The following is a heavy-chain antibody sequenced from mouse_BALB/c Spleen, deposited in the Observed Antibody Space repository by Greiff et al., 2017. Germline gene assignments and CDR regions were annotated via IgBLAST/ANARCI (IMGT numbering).Heavy chain of an antibody. Sequence: VQLQQSGAELVRSGASVKLSCTASGFNIKDYYMHWVKQRPEQGLEWIGWIDPENGNTKYDPKFQGKATITADTSSNTAYLQLSSLTSEDTAVYYCARAGYYVYAMDYWGQGTSVTVSS. J-gene: IGHJ4*01. CDR3: ARAGYYVYAMDY. D-gene: IGHD2-3*01. CDR1: GFNIKDYY. V-gene: IGHV14-1*02. CDR2: IDPENGNT.